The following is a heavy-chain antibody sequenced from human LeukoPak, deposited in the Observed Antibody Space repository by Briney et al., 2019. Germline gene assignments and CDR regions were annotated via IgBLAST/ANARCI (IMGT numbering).Heavy chain of an antibody. V-gene: IGHV1-46*01. CDR1: GYTLTSYY. CDR2: INPSGGST. J-gene: IGHJ4*02. Sequence: ASVKVSCKASGYTLTSYYMHWVRQAPGQGLEWMGIINPSGGSTSYAQKFQGRVTMTRDTSTSTVYMELSSLRSEDTAVYYCARGPTKYSSSWQNDYWGQGTLVTVSS. D-gene: IGHD6-13*01. CDR3: ARGPTKYSSSWQNDY.